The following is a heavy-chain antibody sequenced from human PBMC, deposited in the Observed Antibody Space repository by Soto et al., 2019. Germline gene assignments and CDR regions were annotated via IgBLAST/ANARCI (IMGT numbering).Heavy chain of an antibody. D-gene: IGHD2-21*02. J-gene: IGHJ6*02. CDR2: ISSSSSTI. CDR1: GFTFSSYS. CDR3: ASPSPFVVVTSIRSYYGMAV. Sequence: GGSLRLSCAASGFTFSSYSMNWVRQAPGKGLEWVSYISSSSSTIYYADSVKGRFTTFRDNAKNSLYLQMNSLRDEDTAVYYCASPSPFVVVTSIRSYYGMAVWGQGTTVPVSS. V-gene: IGHV3-48*02.